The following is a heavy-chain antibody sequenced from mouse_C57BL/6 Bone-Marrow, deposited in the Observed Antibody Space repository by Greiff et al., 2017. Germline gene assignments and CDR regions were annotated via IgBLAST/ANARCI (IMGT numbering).Heavy chain of an antibody. V-gene: IGHV5-6*01. D-gene: IGHD2-3*01. J-gene: IGHJ3*01. Sequence: VQLKESGGDLVKPGGSLKLSCAASGFTFSSYGMSWVRQTPDKRLEWVATISSGGSYTYYPDSVKGRFTIPRDNAKNTLYLQMDSLKSEDTAMYYCASHEGWLLLFADWGQGTLVTVSA. CDR1: GFTFSSYG. CDR2: ISSGGSYT. CDR3: ASHEGWLLLFAD.